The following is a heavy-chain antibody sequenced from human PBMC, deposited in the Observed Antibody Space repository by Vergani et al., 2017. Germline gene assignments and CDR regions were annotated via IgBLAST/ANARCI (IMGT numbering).Heavy chain of an antibody. CDR2: ISSSSSTI. D-gene: IGHD3-10*01. CDR3: ARGNYYGSGTYVDP. CDR1: GFTFSSYS. Sequence: LVESGGGVVQPGGSLRLSCAASGFTFSSYSMNWVRQAPGKGLEWVSYISSSSSTIYYADSVKGRFTISRDNAKNSLYLQMNSLRAEDTAVYYCARGNYYGSGTYVDPWGQGTLVTVSS. V-gene: IGHV3-48*01. J-gene: IGHJ5*02.